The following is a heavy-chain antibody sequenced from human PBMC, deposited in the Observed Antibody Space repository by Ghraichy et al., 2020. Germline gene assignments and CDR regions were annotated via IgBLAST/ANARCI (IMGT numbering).Heavy chain of an antibody. J-gene: IGHJ6*04. CDR2: INPNSGGT. CDR3: ARDETPTYYDFWSGYPNYGMDV. Sequence: ASAKVSCKASGYTFTGYYMHWVRQAPGQGLEWMGWINPNSGGTNYAQKFQGRVTMTRDTSISTAYMELSRLRSDDTAVYYCARDETPTYYDFWSGYPNYGMDVWGKGTTVTVSS. V-gene: IGHV1-2*02. D-gene: IGHD3-3*01. CDR1: GYTFTGYY.